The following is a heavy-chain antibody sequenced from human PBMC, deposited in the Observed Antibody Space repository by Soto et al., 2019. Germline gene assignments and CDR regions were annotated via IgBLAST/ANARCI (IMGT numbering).Heavy chain of an antibody. D-gene: IGHD2-21*02. Sequence: SETLSLTCTVSGGSISSYYWSWIRQPPGKGLEWIGYIYFRGTTNYNPSLKSRVTMSADTSKNQFSLKLNSVTAADTAVYYCARDLWGYCGTDCYPLDVWGQGTTVTVSS. CDR3: ARDLWGYCGTDCYPLDV. J-gene: IGHJ6*02. V-gene: IGHV4-59*01. CDR2: IYFRGTT. CDR1: GGSISSYY.